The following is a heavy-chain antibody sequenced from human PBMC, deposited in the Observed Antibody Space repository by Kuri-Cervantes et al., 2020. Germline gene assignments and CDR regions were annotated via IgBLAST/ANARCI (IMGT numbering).Heavy chain of an antibody. V-gene: IGHV4-39*07. D-gene: IGHD2-8*02. CDR2: IYYRGST. J-gene: IGHJ6*03. CDR1: GGSISSDNYY. CDR3: ARGRLDCTGGVCYEARDMDV. Sequence: SETLSLTFPVPGGSISSDNYYWGWIRQPPGKGLEWTGSIYYRGSTYYNPSLKSRVTISVDTSKKQFSLKLSSVTAADTAVYYCARGRLDCTGGVCYEARDMDVWGKGTTVTVSS.